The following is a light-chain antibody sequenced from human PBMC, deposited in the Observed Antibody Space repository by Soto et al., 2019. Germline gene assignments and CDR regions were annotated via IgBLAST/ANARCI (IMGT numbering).Light chain of an antibody. V-gene: IGLV6-57*03. CDR1: SGSIARNY. CDR2: EDN. Sequence: NFMLTQSHSVSESPGKTVTISCTRSSGSIARNYVQWYQQRPGSAPTTVIYEDNQRPSGVPARFSGSIDRSSNSASLTISGLKTEDEADYYCQYYDNNNPYVFGTGTKVTVL. CDR3: QYYDNNNPYV. J-gene: IGLJ1*01.